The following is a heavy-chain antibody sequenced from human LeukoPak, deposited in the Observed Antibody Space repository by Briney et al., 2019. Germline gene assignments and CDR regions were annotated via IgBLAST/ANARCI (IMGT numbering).Heavy chain of an antibody. D-gene: IGHD5-18*01. J-gene: IGHJ4*02. Sequence: ETLSLTCAVYGGSFSGYYWSWIRQAPGKGLEWVAGITANSAGRYYADSVQGRFTISRDNSKSTVYLQVNSLRAEDTALYYCARDDGWIQFNFWGQGTLVTVSS. CDR1: GGSFSGYY. CDR3: ARDDGWIQFNF. CDR2: ITANSAGR. V-gene: IGHV3-23*01.